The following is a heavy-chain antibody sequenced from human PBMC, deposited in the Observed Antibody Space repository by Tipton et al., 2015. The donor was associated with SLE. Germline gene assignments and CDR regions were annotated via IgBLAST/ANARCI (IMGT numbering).Heavy chain of an antibody. CDR1: GGSFSGYY. CDR3: ARGGGWELWYFVY. D-gene: IGHD1-26*01. V-gene: IGHV4-34*01. Sequence: TLSLTCAVYGGSFSGYYWSWIRQPPGKGLEWIGEINHSGSTNYNPSLKSRVTISVDTSKNQFSLKLSSVTAADTAVYYCARGGGWELWYFVYWGQGTLVTVSS. CDR2: INHSGST. J-gene: IGHJ4*02.